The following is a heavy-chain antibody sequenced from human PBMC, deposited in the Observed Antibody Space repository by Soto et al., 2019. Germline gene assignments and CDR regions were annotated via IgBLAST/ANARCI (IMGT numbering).Heavy chain of an antibody. CDR3: ARVKSGAAFDY. CDR1: GDSITTSY. CDR2: IYYSGST. J-gene: IGHJ4*02. D-gene: IGHD1-26*01. V-gene: IGHV4-59*01. Sequence: QVQLQESGPRLVKPSETLSLTCTVSGDSITTSYWSWIRQSPGKGLEWIGYIYYSGSTNYNPSLNSRVTISVNTSKKHFSLKLTSVTAADTAVYYCARVKSGAAFDYGGQGTLVTVSS.